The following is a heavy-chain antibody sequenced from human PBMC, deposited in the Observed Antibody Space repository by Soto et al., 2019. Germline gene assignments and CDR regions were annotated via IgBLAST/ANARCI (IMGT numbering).Heavy chain of an antibody. Sequence: SETLSLTCTVSGGSISSYYWSWIRQPPGKGLEWIGYIYYSGSTNYNPSLKSRVTISVDTSKNQFSLKLSSVTAADTAVYYCARDYDNYDSSGYYYPPFGAFDIWGQGTMVTVSS. D-gene: IGHD3-22*01. CDR2: IYYSGST. V-gene: IGHV4-59*01. CDR3: ARDYDNYDSSGYYYPPFGAFDI. CDR1: GGSISSYY. J-gene: IGHJ3*02.